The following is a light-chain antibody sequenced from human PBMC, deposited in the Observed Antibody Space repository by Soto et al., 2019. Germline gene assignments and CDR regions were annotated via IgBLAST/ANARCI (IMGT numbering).Light chain of an antibody. CDR3: QQYGSSPVT. CDR1: QSISSSY. Sequence: EIVLTQSPGTLSLSPGERATLSCRASQSISSSYLAWYQQKPGQAPRLLIYGASSRATGIPDRFSGSGSGTDFTLTISRLEPEDFAVYYCQQYGSSPVTFGQGTKLEIK. CDR2: GAS. J-gene: IGKJ2*01. V-gene: IGKV3-20*01.